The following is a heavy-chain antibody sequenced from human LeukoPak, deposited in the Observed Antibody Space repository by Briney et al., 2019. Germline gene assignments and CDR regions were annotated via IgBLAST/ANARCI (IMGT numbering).Heavy chain of an antibody. J-gene: IGHJ4*02. Sequence: GGSLRLSCAASGFTFTSYAMSCVRQPPGQGLEWVSAVSNSGATTYYAHSVKGRFTISRDNSKNTLFLHMNSLTAGDTAVYYCARAHTKYVDVVATNYWGQGTLVTVSS. V-gene: IGHV3-23*01. CDR3: ARAHTKYVDVVATNY. D-gene: IGHD5-12*01. CDR1: GFTFTSYA. CDR2: VSNSGATT.